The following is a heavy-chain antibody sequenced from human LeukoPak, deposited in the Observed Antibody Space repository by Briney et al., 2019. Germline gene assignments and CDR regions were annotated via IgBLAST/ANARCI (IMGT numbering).Heavy chain of an antibody. CDR2: ISAYNGNT. Sequence: ASVKVSCKASGYTFTSYGISWVRQAPGQGLEWMGWISAYNGNTNYAQKLQGRVTMTTDTSTSTAYMELRSLRSDDTAVYYCARDPGYYDFWSGYYTGYYYGMDVWGQGTTVTVSS. CDR1: GYTFTSYG. D-gene: IGHD3-3*01. V-gene: IGHV1-18*01. J-gene: IGHJ6*02. CDR3: ARDPGYYDFWSGYYTGYYYGMDV.